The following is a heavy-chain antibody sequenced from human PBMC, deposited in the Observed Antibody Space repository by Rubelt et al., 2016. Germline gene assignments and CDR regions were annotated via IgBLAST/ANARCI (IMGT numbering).Heavy chain of an antibody. D-gene: IGHD6-6*01. V-gene: IGHV4-59*08. CDR3: ARLSSSSGIDY. CDR2: IYFSGST. CDR1: GGSISSYY. Sequence: QVQLQESGPGLVKPSETLSLTCTVSGGSISSYYWSWIRQPPGTGLECIGYIYFSGSTNYNPSLESRVTISVDTSKNQFSRKLSSVTAADTAVYYCARLSSSSGIDYWGQGILVTVSS. J-gene: IGHJ4*02.